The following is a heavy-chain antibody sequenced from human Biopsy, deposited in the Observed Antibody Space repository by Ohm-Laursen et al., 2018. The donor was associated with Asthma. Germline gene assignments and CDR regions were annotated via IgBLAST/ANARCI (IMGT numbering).Heavy chain of an antibody. CDR1: GDSFSNYA. D-gene: IGHD5-24*01. J-gene: IGHJ4*02. V-gene: IGHV1-18*01. CDR2: ISPFTGDT. CDR3: ARHPYNFGGFDY. Sequence: SVKVSCKASGDSFSNYAVSWVRQAPGQGLEWMGWISPFTGDTHFGQKFQGRVTMTTDTSTDTAYMELRSLRSDDTAVYYCARHPYNFGGFDYWGQGSLVLVSS.